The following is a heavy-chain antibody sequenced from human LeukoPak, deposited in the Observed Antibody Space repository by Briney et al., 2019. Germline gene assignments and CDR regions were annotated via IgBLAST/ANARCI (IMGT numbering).Heavy chain of an antibody. CDR2: IIPIFGTA. CDR3: ARGGVYYDFWSGYQNFDY. J-gene: IGHJ4*02. D-gene: IGHD3-3*01. V-gene: IGHV1-69*13. CDR1: GYTFTSYA. Sequence: ASVKVSCKASGYTFTSYAISWVRQAPGQGLEWMGGIIPIFGTANYAQKFQGRVTITADESTSTAYMELSSLRSEDTAVYYCARGGVYYDFWSGYQNFDYWGQGTLVTVSS.